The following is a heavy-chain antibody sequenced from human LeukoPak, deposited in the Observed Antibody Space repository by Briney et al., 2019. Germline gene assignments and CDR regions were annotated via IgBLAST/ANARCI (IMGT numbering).Heavy chain of an antibody. D-gene: IGHD6-6*01. CDR3: ARDPWGSSSY. CDR1: GFTFSDYS. V-gene: IGHV3-21*01. J-gene: IGHJ4*02. Sequence: PGGSLRLSCEASGFTFSDYSMNWVRQAPGKGLEWVSSISSSSLYTYYADSVKGRFTISRDNAKNSLYLQMNSLRAEDTAVYYCARDPWGSSSYWGQGILVTVSS. CDR2: ISSSSLYT.